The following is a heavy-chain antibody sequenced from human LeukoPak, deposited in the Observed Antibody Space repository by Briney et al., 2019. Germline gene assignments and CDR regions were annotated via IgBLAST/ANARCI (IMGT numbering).Heavy chain of an antibody. CDR3: ARSPAGDAWPPAYYMDV. CDR2: IREDGTEK. V-gene: IGHV3-7*01. CDR1: EFSFSTYW. Sequence: GGSLRLSCAASEFSFSTYWMSWVRQAPGKGLEWVANIREDGTEKYYVGSVKGRFTISRDNAKKSLYLQMNSLRDDDTAVYFCARSPAGDAWPPAYYMDVWGKGTTVTVSS. D-gene: IGHD3-10*01. J-gene: IGHJ6*03.